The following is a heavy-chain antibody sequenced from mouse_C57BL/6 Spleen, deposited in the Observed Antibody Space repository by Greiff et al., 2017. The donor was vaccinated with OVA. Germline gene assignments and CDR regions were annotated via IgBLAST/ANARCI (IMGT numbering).Heavy chain of an antibody. D-gene: IGHD2-4*01. J-gene: IGHJ3*01. CDR2: ISYDGSN. Sequence: EVHLVESGPGLVKPSQSLSLTCSVTGYSITSGYYWNWIRQFPGNKLEWMGYISYDGSNNYNPSLKNRISITRDTSKNQFFLKLNSVTTEDTATYYCARSLYYDYDEGAWFAYWGQGTLVTVSA. CDR3: ARSLYYDYDEGAWFAY. CDR1: GYSITSGYY. V-gene: IGHV3-6*01.